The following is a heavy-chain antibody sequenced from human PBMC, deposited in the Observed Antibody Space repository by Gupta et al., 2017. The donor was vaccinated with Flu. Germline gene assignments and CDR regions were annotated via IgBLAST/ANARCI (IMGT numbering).Heavy chain of an antibody. CDR3: ARGWGGHWYVDG. Sequence: QVQLQESGPGLVKPSETLSLTCTVSAGSLSTYYWSWIRQPPGKGLEWIGHMFYRGSTNYNPSLKSRVTISVGTSKNQFSLKLNSVTAADTAVYYCARGWGGHWYVDGWGRGTVVTVSS. CDR1: AGSLSTYY. V-gene: IGHV4-59*01. CDR2: MFYRGST. J-gene: IGHJ2*01. D-gene: IGHD3-16*01.